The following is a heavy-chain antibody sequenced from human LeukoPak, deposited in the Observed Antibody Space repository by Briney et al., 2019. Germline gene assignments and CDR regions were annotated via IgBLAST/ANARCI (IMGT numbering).Heavy chain of an antibody. Sequence: GASVKVSCKASGYTFTGYYMHWVRQAPGQGLEWMGWINPNSGNTGYAQKFQGRVIMTRNASISTAYMELSSLGSEDTAVYYCARLIAAAGTYYYYYYMDVWGKGTTVTVSS. V-gene: IGHV1-8*02. CDR1: GYTFTGYY. D-gene: IGHD6-13*01. CDR2: INPNSGNT. J-gene: IGHJ6*03. CDR3: ARLIAAAGTYYYYYYMDV.